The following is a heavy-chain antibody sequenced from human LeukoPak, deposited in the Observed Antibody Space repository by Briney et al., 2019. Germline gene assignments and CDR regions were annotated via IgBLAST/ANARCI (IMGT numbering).Heavy chain of an antibody. Sequence: SETLSLACTVSGGSISSYYWSWIRQPPGKGLEWIGYIYYSGSTNYNPSLKSRVTISVDTSKNRFSLKLSSVTAADTAVYYCASNYYGSGSLDYWGQGNLVTVSS. CDR3: ASNYYGSGSLDY. J-gene: IGHJ4*02. CDR1: GGSISSYY. V-gene: IGHV4-59*08. CDR2: IYYSGST. D-gene: IGHD3-10*01.